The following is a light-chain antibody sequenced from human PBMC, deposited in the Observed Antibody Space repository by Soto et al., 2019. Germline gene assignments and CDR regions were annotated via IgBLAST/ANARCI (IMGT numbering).Light chain of an antibody. Sequence: EIVLTQSPATLSLSPGERATLSCRASQSVSSYLAWYQQKPGQAPRLLIYDASNRATGIPARFGGSGSGTDFTLTISSLEPEDFAVYYCQQRSNWLSITFGQGTQLEIK. V-gene: IGKV3-11*01. CDR3: QQRSNWLSIT. CDR2: DAS. J-gene: IGKJ5*01. CDR1: QSVSSY.